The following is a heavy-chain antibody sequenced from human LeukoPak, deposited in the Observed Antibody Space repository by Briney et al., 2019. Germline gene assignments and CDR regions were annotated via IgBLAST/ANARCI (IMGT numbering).Heavy chain of an antibody. CDR2: IDPSDSYT. CDR3: ARHSAGIVVAGK. CDR1: GYSFTSYW. V-gene: IGHV5-10-1*01. Sequence: GESLKISCQVSGYSFTSYWISWVRQMPGKGLEWMGRIDPSDSYTNYSPSFQGHVTISADKSISTVYLQWSSLKASDTAMYYCARHSAGIVVAGKWGQGTLVTVSS. J-gene: IGHJ4*02. D-gene: IGHD6-19*01.